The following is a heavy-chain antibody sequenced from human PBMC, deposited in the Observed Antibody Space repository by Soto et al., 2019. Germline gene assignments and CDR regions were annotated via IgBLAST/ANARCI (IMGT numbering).Heavy chain of an antibody. J-gene: IGHJ4*02. V-gene: IGHV4-4*07. D-gene: IGHD3-10*01. Sequence: PSETLSLTCTVSGGFIGTYYWSWIRQPAGKGLEWIGRIHTSGSPNYNPSLESRVTMSVDTSKNQFSLRLTSVTAADTAVYYCARGSGSANFDYWGQGTLVTVSS. CDR2: IHTSGSP. CDR3: ARGSGSANFDY. CDR1: GGFIGTYY.